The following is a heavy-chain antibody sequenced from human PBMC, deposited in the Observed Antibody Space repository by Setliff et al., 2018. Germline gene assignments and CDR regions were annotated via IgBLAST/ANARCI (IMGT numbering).Heavy chain of an antibody. CDR2: IYYSGST. J-gene: IGHJ3*02. D-gene: IGHD3-22*01. CDR1: GGSISGGGYY. V-gene: IGHV4-31*03. CDR3: ARSGYYSIDAFDI. Sequence: PSEILSLTCTVSGGSISGGGYYWSWIRQHPRKGLEWIGYIYYSGSTNYTPSLKSRVTLSVDTSRNHFSLKLNSVTAADTAVYYCARSGYYSIDAFDIWGQGTMVTVSS.